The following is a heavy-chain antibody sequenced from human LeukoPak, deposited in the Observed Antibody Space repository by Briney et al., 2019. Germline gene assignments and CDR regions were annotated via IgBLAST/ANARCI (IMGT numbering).Heavy chain of an antibody. V-gene: IGHV3-7*04. CDR1: GFTFSNYW. CDR2: IKPDGSEK. J-gene: IGHJ3*01. CDR3: ARGDFWSGDYTDAFDV. D-gene: IGHD3-3*01. Sequence: GGSLRLSCAASGFTFSNYWMSWVRQAPGKGLEWVANIKPDGSEKYYVDSVKGRFSISRDNVRNALYLQMNSLRAGDTALYYCARGDFWSGDYTDAFDVWGQGTTVTVSS.